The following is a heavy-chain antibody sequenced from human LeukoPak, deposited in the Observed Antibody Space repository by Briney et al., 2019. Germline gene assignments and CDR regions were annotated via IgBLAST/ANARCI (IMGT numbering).Heavy chain of an antibody. D-gene: IGHD3-10*01. CDR2: ITYDGYYK. CDR3: ARDLSPVVRASPMGY. V-gene: IGHV3-30*03. CDR1: GFTFTSYG. Sequence: AGTSLRLSCAASGFTFTSYGMHWVRQAPGKGLEGVALITYDGYYKYYSDSVKGRFTISSDTSKNTMYLQMNSLRAEDTAVYYCARDLSPVVRASPMGYWGQGTLVTVSS. J-gene: IGHJ4*02.